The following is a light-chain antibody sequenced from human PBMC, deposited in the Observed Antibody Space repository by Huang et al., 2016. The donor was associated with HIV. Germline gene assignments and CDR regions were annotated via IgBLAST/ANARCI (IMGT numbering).Light chain of an antibody. CDR1: QTFLYNSKSDSF. CDR3: QQYSTIPT. V-gene: IGKV4-1*01. Sequence: DIVVTQSPDSLAVSLGARATINCKSSQTFLYNSKSDSFIAGYQQRPGQSPKLLIHGASARQSGVTERFSGSVSETNFTLTINGLQPEDVAIYFCQQYSTIPTFGGGTKVDI. J-gene: IGKJ4*01. CDR2: GAS.